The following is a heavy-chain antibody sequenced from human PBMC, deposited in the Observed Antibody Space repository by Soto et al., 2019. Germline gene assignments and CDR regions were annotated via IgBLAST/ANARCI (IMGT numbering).Heavy chain of an antibody. CDR3: LGGYNYYYGMDV. D-gene: IGHD2-2*02. CDR1: GFTFSSYW. CDR2: IKQDGSEK. V-gene: IGHV3-7*01. J-gene: IGHJ6*02. Sequence: GGSQRLSCAASGFTFSSYWMSWVRQAPGKGLEWVANIKQDGSEKYYVDSVKGRFTISRDNAKNSLYLQMNSLRAEDTAVYYCLGGYNYYYGMDVWGQGTTVTVSS.